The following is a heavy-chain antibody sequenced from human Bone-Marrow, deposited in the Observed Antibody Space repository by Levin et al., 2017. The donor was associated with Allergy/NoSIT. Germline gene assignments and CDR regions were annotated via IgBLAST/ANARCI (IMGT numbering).Heavy chain of an antibody. CDR3: ATDGSAGSNSRNWFDP. D-gene: IGHD2-15*01. J-gene: IGHJ5*02. CDR2: IKQDGSEK. CDR1: GFSFSNYL. Sequence: GGSLRLSCEGSGFSFSNYLMNWVRQAPGKGLEWVANIKQDGSEKYYVDSVKGRFTISRDNTKNSLYLQMNSLRADDTAMYYCATDGSAGSNSRNWFDPWGQGTLVTVSS. V-gene: IGHV3-7*03.